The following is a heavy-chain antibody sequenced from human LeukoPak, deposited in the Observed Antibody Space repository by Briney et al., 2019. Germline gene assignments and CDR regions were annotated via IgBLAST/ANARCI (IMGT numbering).Heavy chain of an antibody. V-gene: IGHV4-39*01. Sequence: SETLSLTCTVSGGSISSSSYYWGWIRQPPGKGLEWIGSIYYSGSTYYNPSLKSRVTISVDTSKNQFSLKLSSVTAADTAVYYCSVRVVPAAKELWGQGTLVTVSS. D-gene: IGHD2-2*01. CDR2: IYYSGST. CDR1: GGSISSSSYY. J-gene: IGHJ4*02. CDR3: SVRVVPAAKEL.